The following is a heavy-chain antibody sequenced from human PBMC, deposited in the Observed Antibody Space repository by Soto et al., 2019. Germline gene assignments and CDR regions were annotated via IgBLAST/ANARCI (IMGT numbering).Heavy chain of an antibody. Sequence: EVHLVESGGGLVKPGGSLRLSCAVSGFTFSSCTMNWVRQAPGKGLEWVSSISPSSGHIYYADSVKGRFTISRDNAKNSLFLQMNSLRGEDTAVYYCSSCSGGACHNNYGMDVWGQGTTVTVSS. CDR1: GFTFSSCT. J-gene: IGHJ6*02. CDR2: ISPSSGHI. V-gene: IGHV3-21*06. CDR3: SSCSGGACHNNYGMDV. D-gene: IGHD2-15*01.